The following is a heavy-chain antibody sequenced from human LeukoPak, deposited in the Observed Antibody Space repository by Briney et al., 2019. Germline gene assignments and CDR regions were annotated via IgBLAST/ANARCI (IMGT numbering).Heavy chain of an antibody. CDR1: GFTFIDYY. CDR3: ARDRVQIWSYVGTFDN. V-gene: IGHV3-30*03. J-gene: IGHJ4*02. D-gene: IGHD5-18*01. Sequence: GGSLLLSCAASGFTFIDYYMSWIRQAPGNGLEWVALISNDGRHEEYAASVRGRFTISRDISKNILYLQMNSLRDEDTAVYYCARDRVQIWSYVGTFDNWGQGTLVTVSS. CDR2: ISNDGRHE.